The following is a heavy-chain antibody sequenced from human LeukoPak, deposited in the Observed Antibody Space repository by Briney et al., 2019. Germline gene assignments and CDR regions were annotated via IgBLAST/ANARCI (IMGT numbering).Heavy chain of an antibody. V-gene: IGHV3-30*02. J-gene: IGHJ6*03. D-gene: IGHD2-2*01. CDR1: GFTFSRSA. Sequence: PGGSLRLSCVASGFTFSRSAMHWVRQAPGKGLEWVAFILNDGSNKYYADSVKGRFTISRDNPKNTLYLQMNSLRAEDTAVYYRAYCSSTNCGGYNYYMDVWGKGTTVTVSS. CDR2: ILNDGSNK. CDR3: AYCSSTNCGGYNYYMDV.